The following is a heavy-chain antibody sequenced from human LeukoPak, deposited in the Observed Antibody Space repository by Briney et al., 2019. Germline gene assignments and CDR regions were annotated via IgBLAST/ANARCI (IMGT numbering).Heavy chain of an antibody. CDR3: ISGSYFDD. Sequence: GESLKISCAASGFTFSTYWMSWVRQAPGKGLECVANIKPDGSEKYYVDSVKGRFTISRDNAKNSLYLQMSSLRAEDTAVYYCISGSYFDDWGQGTLVTVSS. CDR2: IKPDGSEK. CDR1: GFTFSTYW. D-gene: IGHD2-15*01. J-gene: IGHJ4*02. V-gene: IGHV3-7*05.